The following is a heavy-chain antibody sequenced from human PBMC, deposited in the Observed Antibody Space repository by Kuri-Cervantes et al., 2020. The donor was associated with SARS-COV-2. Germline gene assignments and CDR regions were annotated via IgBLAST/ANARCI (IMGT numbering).Heavy chain of an antibody. CDR2: IKQDGSEK. V-gene: IGHV3-7*01. Sequence: GESLKISCAASGFTFSSYWMSWVRQAPGKGLEWVANIKQDGSEKYYVDSVKGRFTISRDNAKNSLYLQMNSLRAEDTAVYFCARGLSAAVGTRGAFDVWGRGTMVTVSS. D-gene: IGHD6-25*01. J-gene: IGHJ3*01. CDR3: ARGLSAAVGTRGAFDV. CDR1: GFTFSSYW.